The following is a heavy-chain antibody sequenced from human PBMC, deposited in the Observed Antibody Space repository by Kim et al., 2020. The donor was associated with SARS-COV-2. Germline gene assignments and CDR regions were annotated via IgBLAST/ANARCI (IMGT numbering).Heavy chain of an antibody. Sequence: SYADSVKGRFTISKDKSKNTLYLKMNSLRAEDTAVYYCAKGSGGVYYFDYWGQGTLVTVSS. CDR3: AKGSGGVYYFDY. J-gene: IGHJ4*02. D-gene: IGHD6-19*01. V-gene: IGHV3-23*01.